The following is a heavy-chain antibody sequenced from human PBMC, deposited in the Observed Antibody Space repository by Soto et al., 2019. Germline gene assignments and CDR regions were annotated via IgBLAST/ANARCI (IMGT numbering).Heavy chain of an antibody. CDR3: ATSHSTYHGATFDY. J-gene: IGHJ4*02. D-gene: IGHD2-2*01. CDR2: IHSGGST. CDR1: GLTVSSNY. Sequence: SLRISCAASGLTVSSNYMTCVRQAPGKGLEWVSVIHSGGSTYYADSVKGRFTVSRDNLKNTLYLQMNSLRVEDTAVYYCATSHSTYHGATFDYWGQGTLVTVSS. V-gene: IGHV3-53*01.